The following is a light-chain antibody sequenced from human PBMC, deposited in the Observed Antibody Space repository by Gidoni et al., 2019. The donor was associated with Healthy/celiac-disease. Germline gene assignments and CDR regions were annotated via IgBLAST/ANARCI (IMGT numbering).Light chain of an antibody. Sequence: ATLSLSPGERATLSCRASQSVSSYLAWYQQKPGQAPRLLIYDASNRATGIPARFSGSGSGTDFTLTISSLEPEDFAVYYCQQRSNWHSFGGGTKVEI. CDR3: QQRSNWHS. CDR2: DAS. J-gene: IGKJ4*01. CDR1: QSVSSY. V-gene: IGKV3-11*01.